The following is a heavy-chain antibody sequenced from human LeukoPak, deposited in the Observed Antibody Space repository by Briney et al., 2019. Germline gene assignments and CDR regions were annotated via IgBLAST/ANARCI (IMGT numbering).Heavy chain of an antibody. CDR2: IYYSGST. D-gene: IGHD6-13*01. CDR3: AREAADSNWFDP. Sequence: SETLSLTCTVSGGSISSYYWSWIRQPPGKGLEWIGHIYYSGSTNYNPSLKSRVTISVDTSKNQFSLKLSSVTAADTAVYYCAREAADSNWFDPWGQGTLVTVSS. CDR1: GGSISSYY. J-gene: IGHJ5*02. V-gene: IGHV4-59*12.